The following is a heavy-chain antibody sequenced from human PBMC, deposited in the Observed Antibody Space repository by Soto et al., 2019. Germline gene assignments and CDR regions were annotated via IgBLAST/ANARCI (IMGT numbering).Heavy chain of an antibody. CDR2: IIPILGIA. CDR1: GGTFSSYT. J-gene: IGHJ6*02. CDR3: ARGGYYGSGTSLGGMDV. V-gene: IGHV1-69*02. Sequence: QVQLVQSGAEVKTPGSSVKVSCKASGGTFSSYTISWVRQAPGQGLEWMGRIIPILGIANYAQKFQGRVTITADKSTSTAYMELSSLRSEDTAVYYCARGGYYGSGTSLGGMDVWGQGTTVTVSS. D-gene: IGHD3-10*01.